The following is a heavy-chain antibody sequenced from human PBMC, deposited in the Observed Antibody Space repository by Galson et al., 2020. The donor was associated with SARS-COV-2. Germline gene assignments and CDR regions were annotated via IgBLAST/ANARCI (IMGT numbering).Heavy chain of an antibody. V-gene: IGHV1-2*02. D-gene: IGHD3-10*01. Sequence: ASVKVSCKASGYTFTGYYMHWVRQAPGQGLEWMGWINPNSGGTNYAQKFQGRVTMTRDTSISTAYMELSRLRSDDTAVYYCARDSSAVSGSYYQIWCQGTLVTVSS. J-gene: IGHJ4*02. CDR1: GYTFTGYY. CDR3: ARDSSAVSGSYYQI. CDR2: INPNSGGT.